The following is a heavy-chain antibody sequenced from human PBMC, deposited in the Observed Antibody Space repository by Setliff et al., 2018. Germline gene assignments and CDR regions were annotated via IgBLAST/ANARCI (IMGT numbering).Heavy chain of an antibody. V-gene: IGHV4-39*01. J-gene: IGHJ4*02. CDR2: IYHGGKT. CDR1: GGSISSGVYY. D-gene: IGHD1-1*01. CDR3: ARTGTYRYFDS. Sequence: SETLSLTCAVSGGSISSGVYYWGWIRQPPGKGLEWIGRIYHGGKTYYNTSLESRLTISVDTSKNQFSLKLRSVTAADTAVYYCARTGTYRYFDSWGQGTLVTVSS.